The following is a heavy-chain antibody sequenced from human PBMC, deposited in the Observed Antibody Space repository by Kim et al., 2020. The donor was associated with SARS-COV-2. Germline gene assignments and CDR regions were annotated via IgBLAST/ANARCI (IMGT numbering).Heavy chain of an antibody. J-gene: IGHJ5*02. Sequence: ASVKVSCKVSGYTLTELSMHWVRQAPGKGLEWMGGFDPEDGETIYAQKFQGRVTMTEDTSTDTAYMELSSLRSEDTAVYYCATTRNHEAVAGTWFDPWGQGTLVTVSS. D-gene: IGHD6-19*01. CDR3: ATTRNHEAVAGTWFDP. CDR2: FDPEDGET. CDR1: GYTLTELS. V-gene: IGHV1-24*01.